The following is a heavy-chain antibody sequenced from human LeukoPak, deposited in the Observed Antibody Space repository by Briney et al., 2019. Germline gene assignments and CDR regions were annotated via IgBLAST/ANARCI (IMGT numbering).Heavy chain of an antibody. CDR3: AKGGDIVVIPDCFGRDV. CDR2: VSGTGNTT. D-gene: IGHD2-2*01. Sequence: PGGSLRLSCAASGFTFKDYAMNWVRQAPGTGLELCSSVSGTGNTTYHADSVKGRFTISRDNSKNTLYLEMNSLSAEDTAVYSCAKGGDIVVIPDCFGRDVWGQGTTVTVS. CDR1: GFTFKDYA. V-gene: IGHV3-23*01. J-gene: IGHJ6*02.